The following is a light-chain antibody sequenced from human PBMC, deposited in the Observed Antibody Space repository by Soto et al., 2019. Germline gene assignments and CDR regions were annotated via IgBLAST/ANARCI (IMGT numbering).Light chain of an antibody. J-gene: IGKJ3*01. CDR1: QSVSSSY. V-gene: IGKV3-20*01. CDR2: GAS. CDR3: QQDGSSPFT. Sequence: EIVLTQSPGTLSLSPGERATLSCRASQSVSSSYLAWYQQKPGQTPRLLFYGASSRHTAIPDRFSGSGSGTDFTVTISRLEPEDFAGYYCQQDGSSPFTFGPGTKVDIK.